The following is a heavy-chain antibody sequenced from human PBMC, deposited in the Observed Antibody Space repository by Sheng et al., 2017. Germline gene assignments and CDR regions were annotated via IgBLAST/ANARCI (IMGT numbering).Heavy chain of an antibody. CDR2: IIPIFGTA. CDR3: ARYDFWSGYSGPVNYYYMDV. Sequence: QVQLVQSGAEVKKPGSSVKVSCKASGGTFSSYAISWVRQAPGQGLEWMGGIIPIFGTANYAQKFQGRVTITADESTSTAYMELSSLRSEDTAVYYCARYDFWSGYSGPVNYYYMDVWGQGTTVTVSS. V-gene: IGHV1-69*13. CDR1: GGTFSSYA. D-gene: IGHD3-3*01. J-gene: IGHJ6*03.